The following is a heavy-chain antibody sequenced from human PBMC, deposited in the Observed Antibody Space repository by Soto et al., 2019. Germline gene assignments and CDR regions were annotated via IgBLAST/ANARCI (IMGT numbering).Heavy chain of an antibody. CDR2: IYTSGNT. J-gene: IGHJ5*02. CDR3: ARNFLLGTSGPYNWFDP. V-gene: IGHV4-4*07. CDR1: GGSISSYY. D-gene: IGHD2-2*01. Sequence: LETLSLTCTVSGGSISSYYWSWIRQPAGKGLEWIGRIYTSGNTKYNPSLKSRVTMSVDTSKNQFSLKLSSVTAADTAVYYCARNFLLGTSGPYNWFDPWGQGTLVTVSS.